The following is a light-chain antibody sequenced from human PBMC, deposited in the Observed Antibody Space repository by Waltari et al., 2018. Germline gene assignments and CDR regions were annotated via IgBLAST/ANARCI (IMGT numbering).Light chain of an antibody. CDR3: QQYYSSPRT. J-gene: IGKJ1*01. CDR2: LAS. CDR1: QSVLYSSNNKNY. Sequence: DIVMTQSPDSLAVSLGERATINCKSSQSVLYSSNNKNYLAWYQQKPGQPPKVLIYLASTRESGVPDRFSGSGSGTDFSLTISSLQAEDVAVYYCQQYYSSPRTFGQGTKVEIK. V-gene: IGKV4-1*01.